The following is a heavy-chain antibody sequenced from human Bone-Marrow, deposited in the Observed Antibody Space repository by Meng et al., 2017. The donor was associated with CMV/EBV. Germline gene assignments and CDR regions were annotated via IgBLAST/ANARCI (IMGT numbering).Heavy chain of an antibody. CDR1: GFTFSSYW. CDR2: IKQDGSEK. D-gene: IGHD3-9*01. J-gene: IGHJ3*02. Sequence: GGSLRLSCAASGFTFSSYWMSWVRQAPGKGLEWVANIKQDGSEKYYVDSVKGRFTISRDNAKNSLYLQMNSLRAEDKAVYYCARGGSYDILTGSGIDAFDIWGQGTMVTISS. V-gene: IGHV3-7*01. CDR3: ARGGSYDILTGSGIDAFDI.